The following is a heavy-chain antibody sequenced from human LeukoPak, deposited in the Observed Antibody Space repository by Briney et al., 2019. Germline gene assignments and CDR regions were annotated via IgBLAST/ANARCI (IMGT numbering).Heavy chain of an antibody. J-gene: IGHJ5*02. CDR1: GFTFSSYW. CDR3: ARDEYRSRWLHP. Sequence: PGGSLRLSCAASGFTFSSYWMSWVRLAPGKGLEWVANIKGEGSEKGYADSVKGRFTISRDNAQNSVHLQMNSLRAEDTAVYHCARDEYRSRWLHPWGQGTLVTVTS. V-gene: IGHV3-7*01. CDR2: IKGEGSEK. D-gene: IGHD5-24*01.